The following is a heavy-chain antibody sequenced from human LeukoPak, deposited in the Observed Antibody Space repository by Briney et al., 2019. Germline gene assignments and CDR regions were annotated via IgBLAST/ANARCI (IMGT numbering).Heavy chain of an antibody. CDR3: ARTHYGDYSYFDY. J-gene: IGHJ4*02. V-gene: IGHV3-21*01. D-gene: IGHD4-17*01. CDR1: GFTFSSYS. CDR2: ISSSSSYI. Sequence: GSLRLSCAASGFTFSSYSMNWVRQAPGKGLEWVSSISSSSSYIYYADSVKGRFTISRDNAKSSLYLQMNSLRAEDTAVYYCARTHYGDYSYFDYWGQGTLVTVSS.